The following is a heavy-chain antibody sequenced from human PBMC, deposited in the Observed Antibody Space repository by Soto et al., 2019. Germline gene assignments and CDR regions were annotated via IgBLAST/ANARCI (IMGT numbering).Heavy chain of an antibody. V-gene: IGHV4-31*03. CDR1: GGSISSGGYY. CDR3: ARDDSSSGIDY. CDR2: IYYSGST. J-gene: IGHJ4*02. Sequence: PSETLSLTCTVSGGSISSGGYYWSWIRQHPGRGLEWIGYIYYSGSTYYNPSLKSRVTISVDTSKNQFSLKLSSVTAAGTAVYYCARDDSSSGIDYWGQGTLVTVSS. D-gene: IGHD6-6*01.